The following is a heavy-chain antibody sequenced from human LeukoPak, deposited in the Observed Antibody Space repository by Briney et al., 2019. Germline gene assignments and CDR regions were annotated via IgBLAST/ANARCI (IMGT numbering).Heavy chain of an antibody. CDR3: ARAGALAGHDF. J-gene: IGHJ4*02. CDR1: GHSISSGYY. CDR2: IYHSGNT. Sequence: PSETLSLTCTVSGHSISSGYYWGWIRQPPGKGLEWIGSIYHSGNTNYNPPLKSRVTISFDKSKNQFSLKLKSVTAADTAVYYCARAGALAGHDFWGQGSLVTVSS. V-gene: IGHV4-38-2*02. D-gene: IGHD1-26*01.